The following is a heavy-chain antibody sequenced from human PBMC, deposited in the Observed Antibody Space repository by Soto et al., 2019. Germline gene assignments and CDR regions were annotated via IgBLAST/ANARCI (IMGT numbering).Heavy chain of an antibody. CDR2: INPNSGGT. Sequence: ASVKVSCKASGYTFSGFYMHWVRQAPGQGLEWMGWINPNSGGTKSAEKFQGRVTMTRDTSISTAYMELSRLTPDDAAVYYCASAAVTGTAGLDFWGQGTQVTVSS. J-gene: IGHJ4*02. CDR3: ASAAVTGTAGLDF. CDR1: GYTFSGFY. D-gene: IGHD6-19*01. V-gene: IGHV1-2*02.